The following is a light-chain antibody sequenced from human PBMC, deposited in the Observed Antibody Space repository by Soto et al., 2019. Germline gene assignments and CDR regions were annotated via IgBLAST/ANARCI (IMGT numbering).Light chain of an antibody. J-gene: IGLJ3*02. CDR3: CSYAGSSTWV. Sequence: QSVLTQPASVSGSPGQSITISCTKTGSDIGFHNLVSWYQQHPGKAPKLLIYEGSERPSGVSDRFSGSKSGNTASLTISGLQAEDEADYYCCSYAGSSTWVFGGGTQLTVL. CDR2: EGS. V-gene: IGLV2-23*01. CDR1: GSDIGFHNL.